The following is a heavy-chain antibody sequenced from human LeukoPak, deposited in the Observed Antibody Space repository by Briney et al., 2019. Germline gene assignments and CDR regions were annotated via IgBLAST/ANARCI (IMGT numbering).Heavy chain of an antibody. CDR2: INPSGGST. D-gene: IGHD6-6*01. CDR3: ARLYSSSSGLRYYYYMDV. Sequence: GASVKVSCKASGYTFTSYYMHWVRQAPGQGLEWMGIINPSGGSTSYAQKFQGRVTMTRDMSTSTVYMELSSLRSEDTAVYYCARLYSSSSGLRYYYYMDVWGKGTTVTVSS. V-gene: IGHV1-46*01. J-gene: IGHJ6*03. CDR1: GYTFTSYY.